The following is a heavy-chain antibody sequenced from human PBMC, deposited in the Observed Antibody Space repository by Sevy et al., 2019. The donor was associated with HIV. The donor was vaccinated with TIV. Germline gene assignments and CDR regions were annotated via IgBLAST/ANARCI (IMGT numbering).Heavy chain of an antibody. Sequence: PGGSLRLSCTASGFTFSSYDMNWVRQAPGKGLEWVSKISSSGSSIYYADSVKGRFTISRDNAKNSLNLQMNSLRAEDTAVYYCTRNGGAFDNGFDPWGQGTLVTVSS. CDR2: ISSSGSSI. J-gene: IGHJ5*02. V-gene: IGHV3-48*03. CDR1: GFTFSSYD. CDR3: TRNGGAFDNGFDP. D-gene: IGHD2-8*01.